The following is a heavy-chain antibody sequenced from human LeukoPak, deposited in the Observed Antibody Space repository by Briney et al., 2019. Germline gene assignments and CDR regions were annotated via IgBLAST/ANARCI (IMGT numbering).Heavy chain of an antibody. Sequence: PGGSLRLSCAASGFTIRSYVMSWVRQAPGKGLEWVSVISGSGDTTYYADSVKGRFTVSRDNSKNTLYLQMNSLRADDTAVYYCADITWTRGQSFDNWGQGTLVTVSA. CDR1: GFTIRSYV. CDR2: ISGSGDTT. V-gene: IGHV3-23*01. CDR3: ADITWTRGQSFDN. D-gene: IGHD2-15*01. J-gene: IGHJ4*02.